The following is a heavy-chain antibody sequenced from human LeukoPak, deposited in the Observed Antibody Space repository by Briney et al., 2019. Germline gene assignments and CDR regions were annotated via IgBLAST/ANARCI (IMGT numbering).Heavy chain of an antibody. D-gene: IGHD5-12*01. Sequence: GGSLRLSCAASGFTFSSYGMHWVRQAPGKGLEWAAVIWYDGSNKYYADSVKGRFTISRDNSKNTLYLQMNSLRAEDTAVYYCAKDTSGYDFGFDYWGQGTLVTVSS. V-gene: IGHV3-33*06. CDR1: GFTFSSYG. CDR3: AKDTSGYDFGFDY. J-gene: IGHJ4*02. CDR2: IWYDGSNK.